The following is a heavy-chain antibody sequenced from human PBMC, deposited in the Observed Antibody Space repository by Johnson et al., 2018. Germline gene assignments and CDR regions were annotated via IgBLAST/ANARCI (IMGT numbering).Heavy chain of an antibody. V-gene: IGHV3-30-3*02. J-gene: IGHJ3*02. CDR2: ISYDGSIN. CDR3: AKPYLRYCSDGSCCSGAFHI. D-gene: IGHD2-15*01. Sequence: QVQLVQSGGGVVQXGRSLRLSCAASGFTFSNYAMHWVRQAPGKGLEWVAVISYDGSINYYADSVKGRFTISRDNSKNTLYLQMNSLRADETAVYYCAKPYLRYCSDGSCCSGAFHIWGQGTMVTVSS. CDR1: GFTFSNYA.